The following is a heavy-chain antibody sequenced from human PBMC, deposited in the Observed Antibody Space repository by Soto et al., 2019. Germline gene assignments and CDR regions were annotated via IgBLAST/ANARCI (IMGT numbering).Heavy chain of an antibody. CDR3: AKKGPELLWFGELEFDP. CDR2: ISVSGGST. CDR1: GFTFSSYA. Sequence: GGSLRLSCAASGFTFSSYAISWVRQAPGKGLEWVSAISVSGGSTYYADSVKGRFTISRGNSKNTLYLQMNSLRAEDTAVYYCAKKGPELLWFGELEFDPWGQGTLVTVSS. D-gene: IGHD3-10*01. V-gene: IGHV3-23*01. J-gene: IGHJ5*02.